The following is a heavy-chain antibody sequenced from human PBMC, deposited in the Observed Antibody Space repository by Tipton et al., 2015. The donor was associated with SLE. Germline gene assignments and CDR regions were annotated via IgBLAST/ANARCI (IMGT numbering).Heavy chain of an antibody. J-gene: IGHJ4*02. CDR1: GFTFSTYA. CDR3: ARDLILQQLDS. Sequence: SPRLSCAASGFTFSTYAMHWVRQAPGKGLEWVALISYDGSNKYYADSVKGRFTISRDNSKNTVCLQMNSLRGEDTAVYYCARDLILQQLDSWGQGTLVTVSS. V-gene: IGHV3-30*04. CDR2: ISYDGSNK. D-gene: IGHD6-13*01.